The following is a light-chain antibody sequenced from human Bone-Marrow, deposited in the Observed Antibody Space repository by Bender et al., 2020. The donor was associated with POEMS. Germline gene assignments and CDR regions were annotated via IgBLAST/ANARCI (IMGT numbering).Light chain of an antibody. CDR3: AAWDDSLSGGY. Sequence: VLTQPPSVSVAPGQTAYITCGGDKIGDEAVHWYQHLPGTAPKLLIYENNQRPSGVPDRFSGSKSGTSASLAISGLRSEDEADYYCAAWDDSLSGGYFGGGTKLTVL. CDR1: KIGDEA. V-gene: IGLV1-47*01. J-gene: IGLJ2*01. CDR2: ENN.